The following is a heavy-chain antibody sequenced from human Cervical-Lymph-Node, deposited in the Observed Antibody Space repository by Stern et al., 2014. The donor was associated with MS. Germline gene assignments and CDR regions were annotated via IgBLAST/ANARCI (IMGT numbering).Heavy chain of an antibody. D-gene: IGHD3-10*01. CDR3: ARGGRGVGLEY. Sequence: VHLEESGGGVVQPGSSLSLSCVASGFTFSTYAMHWVPQAPGKGLERVSLVSYDGTQRNSTVSVKARFTISRDNSKNTLYLHMNSLREEDTAVYFCARGGRGVGLEYWGQGALVTVSS. J-gene: IGHJ4*02. CDR1: GFTFSTYA. V-gene: IGHV3-30-3*01. CDR2: VSYDGTQR.